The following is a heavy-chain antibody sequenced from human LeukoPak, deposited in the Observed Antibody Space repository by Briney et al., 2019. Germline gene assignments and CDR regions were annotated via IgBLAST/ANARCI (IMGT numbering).Heavy chain of an antibody. Sequence: SETLSLTCAVYGGSFSGYYWSWIRQPPGKALEWIGEINHSGSTNYNPSLKSRVTISVDTSKNQFSLKLSSVTAADTAVYYCARSRSYRPFDYWGQGTLVTVSS. CDR2: INHSGST. J-gene: IGHJ4*02. CDR3: ARSRSYRPFDY. CDR1: GGSFSGYY. V-gene: IGHV4-34*01. D-gene: IGHD2-15*01.